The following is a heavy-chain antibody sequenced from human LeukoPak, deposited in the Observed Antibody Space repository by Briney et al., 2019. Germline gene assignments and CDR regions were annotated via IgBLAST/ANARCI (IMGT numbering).Heavy chain of an antibody. CDR3: ARDPTTVATVPYYFDD. CDR1: GGSSSGYF. J-gene: IGHJ4*02. Sequence: SETLSLTCAVYGGSSSGYFWNWIRQTPGRGLEWIGEINHRGITNYNPSLKSRVTISVDTSKNQFSLKLTSVTAADTAVYYCARDPTTVATVPYYFDDWGQGTLVTVSS. V-gene: IGHV4-34*01. CDR2: INHRGIT. D-gene: IGHD4-23*01.